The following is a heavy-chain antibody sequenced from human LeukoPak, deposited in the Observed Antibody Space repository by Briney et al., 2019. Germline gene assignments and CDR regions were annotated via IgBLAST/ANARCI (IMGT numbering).Heavy chain of an antibody. CDR2: IYYSGST. D-gene: IGHD3-22*01. CDR3: ASYKTYYDSSGNPFDY. CDR1: GGSISSSSYY. Sequence: SEXLSLTCTVSGGSISSSSYYWGWIRPPPGKGLEWIGSIYYSGSTYYNPSLKSRGTISVDTSKNQFSLKLSSVTAADTAVYYCASYKTYYDSSGNPFDYWGQGTLVTVSS. V-gene: IGHV4-39*01. J-gene: IGHJ4*02.